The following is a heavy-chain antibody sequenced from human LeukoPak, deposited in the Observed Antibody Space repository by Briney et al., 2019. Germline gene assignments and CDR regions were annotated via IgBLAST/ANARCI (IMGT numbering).Heavy chain of an antibody. V-gene: IGHV3-23*01. Sequence: GGSLRLSYAGSGFTFSNYAMTWVRQAPGKGLEWVSSVSGSGRNTFYPDSVEGRFTISRDNSKNTVYLQMNSLRADDTAVYYCVKSRRVGANQRGLFDYWGQGTLVTVSP. CDR3: VKSRRVGANQRGLFDY. J-gene: IGHJ4*02. CDR1: GFTFSNYA. D-gene: IGHD1-26*01. CDR2: VSGSGRNT.